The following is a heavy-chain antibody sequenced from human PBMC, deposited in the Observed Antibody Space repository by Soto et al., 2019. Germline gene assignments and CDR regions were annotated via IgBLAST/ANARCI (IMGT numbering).Heavy chain of an antibody. CDR2: VSSDGSST. Sequence: EVQLVESGGGLVQPGEYLRLYCAASGFTFSSYWMHWIRQAPGKGLVWVSRVSSDGSSTVYANSVKGRLTISSDNAKNTLYLHMNSLSDEDTAVYYCARGLPNYSSFDSWGQGTLVTVSS. CDR3: ARGLPNYSSFDS. CDR1: GFTFSSYW. V-gene: IGHV3-74*01. D-gene: IGHD4-4*01. J-gene: IGHJ4*02.